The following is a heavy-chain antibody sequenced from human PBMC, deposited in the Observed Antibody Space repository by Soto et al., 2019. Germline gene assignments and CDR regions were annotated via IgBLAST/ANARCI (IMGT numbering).Heavy chain of an antibody. CDR3: ARDDIVLVPAAISYGMDV. V-gene: IGHV3-66*01. CDR2: IYSGGTT. Sequence: EVQLVQSGGGLVQPGGSLRLSCAASGFIVSNTYMSWVRQAPGKGLEWVSLIYSGGTTFYAASVKGRFTISRDNSKNTLYLQMKSLRAEDTAVYYCARDDIVLVPAAISYGMDVWGQGTTVTVSS. D-gene: IGHD2-2*01. CDR1: GFIVSNTY. J-gene: IGHJ6*02.